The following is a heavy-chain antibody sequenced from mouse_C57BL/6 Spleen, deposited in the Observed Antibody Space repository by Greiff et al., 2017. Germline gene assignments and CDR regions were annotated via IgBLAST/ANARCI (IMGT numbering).Heavy chain of an antibody. J-gene: IGHJ3*01. V-gene: IGHV1-22*01. CDR3: ARSDDGYLAWFAY. Sequence: DVQLQESGPELVKPGASVKMSCKASGYTFTDYNMHWVKQSHGKSLEWIGYINPNNGGTSYNQKFKGKATLTVNKSSSTAYMELRSLTSEDSAVYYCARSDDGYLAWFAYWGQGTLVTVSA. CDR2: INPNNGGT. D-gene: IGHD2-3*01. CDR1: GYTFTDYN.